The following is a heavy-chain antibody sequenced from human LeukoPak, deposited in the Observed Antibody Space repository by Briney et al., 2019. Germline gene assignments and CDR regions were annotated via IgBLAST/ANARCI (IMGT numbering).Heavy chain of an antibody. D-gene: IGHD3-10*01. V-gene: IGHV3-30-3*01. CDR2: ISYDGSNK. Sequence: PGGSLRLSCADSGFTFSSYAMHWVRQAPGRELEWVGVISYDGSNKYYADSVKGRFTISRDNSKNTLYLQMNSLRAEDTAVYYCARGNYYGSGSYYNVENREFGYWGQSTLVTVSS. CDR1: GFTFSSYA. CDR3: ARGNYYGSGSYYNVENREFGY. J-gene: IGHJ4*02.